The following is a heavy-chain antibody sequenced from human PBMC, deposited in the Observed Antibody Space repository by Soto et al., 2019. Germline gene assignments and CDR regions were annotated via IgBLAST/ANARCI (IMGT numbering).Heavy chain of an antibody. Sequence: EVQLLESGGGLVQPGGSLRLSCAASGFTFSSYAMSWVRQAPGKGLEWVSANSGCGGSTYYADSVKGRFTISRDNSKNSLYLQMNSLRAEDTAVYYCAYSSTPFDYWGQGTLVTVSS. V-gene: IGHV3-23*01. CDR2: NSGCGGST. J-gene: IGHJ4*02. D-gene: IGHD6-13*01. CDR3: AYSSTPFDY. CDR1: GFTFSSYA.